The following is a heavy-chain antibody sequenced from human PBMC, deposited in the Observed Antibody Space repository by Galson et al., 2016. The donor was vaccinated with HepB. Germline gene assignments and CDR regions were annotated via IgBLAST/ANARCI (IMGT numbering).Heavy chain of an antibody. CDR2: TYYRSKWYH. Sequence: CAISGDSVSSSSAAWNWIRQSPSRGLEWLGRTYYRSKWYHDYAVSVKSRILINPDTSKNHFSLQLNSVTPEDTAVYYCARTKWGWFDPWGQGTLVTVSS. CDR1: GDSVSSSSAA. D-gene: IGHD2-8*01. V-gene: IGHV6-1*01. J-gene: IGHJ5*02. CDR3: ARTKWGWFDP.